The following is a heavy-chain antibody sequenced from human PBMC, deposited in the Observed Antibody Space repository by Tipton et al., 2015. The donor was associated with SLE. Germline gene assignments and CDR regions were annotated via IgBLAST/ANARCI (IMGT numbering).Heavy chain of an antibody. V-gene: IGHV3-11*06. CDR1: GFTFSDYY. CDR3: ARDTGYYDSSGPFDL. Sequence: SLRLSCAASGFTFSDYYMSWIRQAPGKGLEWVSYISSSSSYTNYADSVKGRFTISRDNAKNSLYLQMNSLRAEDTAVYYCARDTGYYDSSGPFDLWGRGTLVTVSS. J-gene: IGHJ2*01. D-gene: IGHD3-22*01. CDR2: ISSSSSYT.